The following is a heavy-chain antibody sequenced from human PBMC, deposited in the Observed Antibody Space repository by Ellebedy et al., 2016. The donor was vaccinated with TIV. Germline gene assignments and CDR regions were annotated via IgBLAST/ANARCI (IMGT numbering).Heavy chain of an antibody. V-gene: IGHV3-7*01. CDR1: GFSLRSYW. CDR2: IYQDGSDR. J-gene: IGHJ5*01. Sequence: PGGSLRLSCAASGFSLRSYWMSWVRQAPGKGLEWVANIYQDGSDRYYVDSVKGRFTISRDNAKNSLFLQMNSLRVEDTAVYYCARRGSYGDYAVQVNSWFDSWGRGTLVTVSS. CDR3: ARRGSYGDYAVQVNSWFDS. D-gene: IGHD4-17*01.